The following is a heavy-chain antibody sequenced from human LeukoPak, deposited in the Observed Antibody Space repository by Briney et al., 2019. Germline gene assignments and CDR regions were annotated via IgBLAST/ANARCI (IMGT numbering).Heavy chain of an antibody. D-gene: IGHD6-6*01. CDR2: INHSGST. CDR1: GGSFSGYY. CDR3: ARAAKSIAARRDFDY. J-gene: IGHJ4*02. V-gene: IGHV4-34*01. Sequence: SETLSLTCAVYGGSFSGYYWSWIRQPPGKGLEWIGEINHSGSTNYNPSLKSRVTISVDTSKNQFSLKLSSVTAADTGVYYCARAAKSIAARRDFDYWGEGTLVSVSS.